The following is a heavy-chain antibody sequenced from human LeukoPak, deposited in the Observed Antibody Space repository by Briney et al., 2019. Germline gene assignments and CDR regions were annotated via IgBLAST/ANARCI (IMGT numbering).Heavy chain of an antibody. D-gene: IGHD2-15*01. CDR3: ARDLGYCSGGSCYSWFDP. J-gene: IGHJ5*02. V-gene: IGHV3-7*03. CDR1: GFSFGKYW. CDR2: IKLDGSEK. Sequence: GGSLRLSCVASGFSFGKYWMSWVRQAPGKGLEWVANIKLDGSEKNYVDSVKGRFTISRDNTKNSLYLQMNSLRAEDTAVYYCARDLGYCSGGSCYSWFDPWGQGTLVTVSS.